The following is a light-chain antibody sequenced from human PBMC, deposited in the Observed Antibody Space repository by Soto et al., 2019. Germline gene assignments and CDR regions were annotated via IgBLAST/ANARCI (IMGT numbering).Light chain of an antibody. V-gene: IGLV2-14*02. CDR2: EGS. Sequence: QSVLTQPASVSGSPGQSITISCTGTSSDVGNYNLVSWYQQHPGKAPKLMIYEGSKRPSGVPDRFSGSKSGNTASLTVSGLQAEDEADYYCSSYAGSSNVFGTGTKLTVL. CDR3: SSYAGSSNV. CDR1: SSDVGNYNL. J-gene: IGLJ1*01.